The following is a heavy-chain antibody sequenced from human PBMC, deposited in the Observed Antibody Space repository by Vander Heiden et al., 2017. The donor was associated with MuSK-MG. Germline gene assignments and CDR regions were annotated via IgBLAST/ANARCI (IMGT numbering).Heavy chain of an antibody. J-gene: IGHJ3*02. CDR3: ARDSYYYDSSGYYPAFDI. V-gene: IGHV3-20*04. CDR2: INWNGGST. D-gene: IGHD3-22*01. CDR1: GFTFDDYG. Sequence: EVQLVESGGGVVRPGGSLRLCCAASGFTFDDYGMSWVRQAPGKGLEWVSGINWNGGSTGYADSVKGRFTISRDNAKNSLYLQMNSLRAEDTALYYCARDSYYYDSSGYYPAFDIWGQGTMVTVSS.